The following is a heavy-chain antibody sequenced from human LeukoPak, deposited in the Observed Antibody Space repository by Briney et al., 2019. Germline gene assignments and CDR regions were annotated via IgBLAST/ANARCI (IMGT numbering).Heavy chain of an antibody. CDR1: GYTFTSYD. J-gene: IGHJ4*02. Sequence: KVSCKASGYTFTSYDFNWVRQATGQRPEWMGWMSPNSGDTGYAQRFQDRVTMTRNTSISTAYMELSSLRSDDTAVYYCARGPPNWGYDYWGPGALVTVSS. V-gene: IGHV1-8*01. CDR3: ARGPPNWGYDY. D-gene: IGHD7-27*01. CDR2: MSPNSGDT.